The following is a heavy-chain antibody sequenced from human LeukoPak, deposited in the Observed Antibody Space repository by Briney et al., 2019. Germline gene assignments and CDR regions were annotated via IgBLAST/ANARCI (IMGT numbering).Heavy chain of an antibody. CDR2: VGTYTGKT. CDR3: ASCHCTNGVCYGECEYFQH. D-gene: IGHD2-8*01. CDR1: GYTFTKYG. Sequence: ASVKVSCKASGYTFTKYGITWVRQAPGQGLEWMGWVGTYTGKTNHAQNLQGRVTMTTDTSTRTAYMELGSLRSDDTAVYYCASCHCTNGVCYGECEYFQHWGQGTLVTVSS. J-gene: IGHJ1*01. V-gene: IGHV1-18*01.